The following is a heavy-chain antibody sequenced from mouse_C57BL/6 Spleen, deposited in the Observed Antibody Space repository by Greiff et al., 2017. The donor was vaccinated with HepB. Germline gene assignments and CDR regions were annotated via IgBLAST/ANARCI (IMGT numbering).Heavy chain of an antibody. D-gene: IGHD6-1*01. V-gene: IGHV1-64*01. Sequence: QVQLKESGAELVKPGASVKLSCKASGYTFTSYWMHWVKQRPGQGLEWIGMIHPNSGSTNYNEKFKSKATLTVDKSSSTAYMQLSSLTSEDSAVYYCAREAASWFAYWGQGTLVTVSA. CDR3: AREAASWFAY. CDR2: IHPNSGST. J-gene: IGHJ3*01. CDR1: GYTFTSYW.